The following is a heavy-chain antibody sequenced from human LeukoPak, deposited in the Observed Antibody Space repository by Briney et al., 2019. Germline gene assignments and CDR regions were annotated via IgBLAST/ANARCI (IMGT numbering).Heavy chain of an antibody. V-gene: IGHV4-39*07. Sequence: PSETLSLTCTVSGGSISSSSYYWGWIRQPPGKGLEWIGEIYHSGSTNYNPSLKSRVTISVDKSKNQFSLKLSSVTAADTAVYYCARDRGTWNDDGFDYWGQGTLVTVSS. D-gene: IGHD1-1*01. CDR3: ARDRGTWNDDGFDY. J-gene: IGHJ4*02. CDR2: IYHSGST. CDR1: GGSISSSSYY.